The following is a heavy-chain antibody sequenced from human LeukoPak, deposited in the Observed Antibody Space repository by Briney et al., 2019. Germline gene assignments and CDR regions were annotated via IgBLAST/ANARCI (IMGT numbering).Heavy chain of an antibody. Sequence: GGSLRLSCAASGITFANHWMAWVRQAPGKGLEWVANIKQDGSEKYYVDSVKGRFTISRDNAKNSLYLQMNSLRAEDTAVYYCARDLLSSSNPWGQGTLVTVSS. CDR1: GITFANHW. D-gene: IGHD6-13*01. CDR3: ARDLLSSSNP. V-gene: IGHV3-7*01. J-gene: IGHJ5*02. CDR2: IKQDGSEK.